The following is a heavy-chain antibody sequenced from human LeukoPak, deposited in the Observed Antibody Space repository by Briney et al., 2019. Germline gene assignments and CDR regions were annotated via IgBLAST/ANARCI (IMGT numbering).Heavy chain of an antibody. J-gene: IGHJ4*02. CDR2: INPNSGGT. CDR1: GYTFTGYY. D-gene: IGHD2-15*01. Sequence: GASVKVSCKASGYTFTGYYMHWVRQAPGQGLEWMGWINPNSGGTNYAQKFQGRVTMTRDTSISTAYMELSRLRSDDTAVYYCARASAGIVVVVAAFDYWGRGTLVTVSS. CDR3: ARASAGIVVVVAAFDY. V-gene: IGHV1-2*02.